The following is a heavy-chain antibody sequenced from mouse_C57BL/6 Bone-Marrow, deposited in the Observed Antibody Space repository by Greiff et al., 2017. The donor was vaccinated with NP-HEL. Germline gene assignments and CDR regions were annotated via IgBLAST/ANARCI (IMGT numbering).Heavy chain of an antibody. CDR1: GYAFSSSW. V-gene: IGHV1-82*01. CDR3: ASRRVGYFDV. J-gene: IGHJ1*03. CDR2: IYPGDGDT. Sequence: QVQLQQSGPELVKPGASVKISCKASGYAFSSSWMNWVKQRPGKGLEWIGRIYPGDGDTNYNGKFKGKATLTADKSSSTAYMQLSSLTSEDSAVYFCASRRVGYFDVWGTGTTVTVSS.